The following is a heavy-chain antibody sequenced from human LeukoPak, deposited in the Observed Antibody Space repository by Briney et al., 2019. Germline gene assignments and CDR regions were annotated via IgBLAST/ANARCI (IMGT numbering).Heavy chain of an antibody. Sequence: SETLSLTCTVSGGSISSSSYYWGWIRQPPGKGLEWIGSIYYSGSTYYSPSLKSRVTISVDTSKNQFSLNLNSVTAADTALYYCASHSSYVSPFRSWGRGPLVTVSP. CDR3: ASHSSYVSPFRS. D-gene: IGHD3-10*02. J-gene: IGHJ5*02. CDR1: GGSISSSSYY. V-gene: IGHV4-39*01. CDR2: IYYSGST.